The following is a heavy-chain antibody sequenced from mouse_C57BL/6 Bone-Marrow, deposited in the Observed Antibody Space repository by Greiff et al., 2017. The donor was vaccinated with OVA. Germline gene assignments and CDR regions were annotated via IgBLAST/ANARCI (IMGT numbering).Heavy chain of an antibody. J-gene: IGHJ2*01. CDR3: ARDVIRAYFDY. CDR2: IDPSASYT. V-gene: IGHV1-50*01. Sequence: QVQLQQSGAELVKPGASVKLSCKASGYTFTSYWMQWVKQRPGQGLEWIGEIDPSASYTNYNQKFKGKATLTVDTSSSTAYMQLSSLTSEDSAVYYCARDVIRAYFDYWGQGTTLTVSS. CDR1: GYTFTSYW. D-gene: IGHD2-4*01.